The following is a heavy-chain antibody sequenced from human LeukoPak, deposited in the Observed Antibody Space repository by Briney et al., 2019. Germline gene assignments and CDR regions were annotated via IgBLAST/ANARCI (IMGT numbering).Heavy chain of an antibody. V-gene: IGHV3-74*01. D-gene: IGHD6-13*01. CDR3: ASIAAAGHNWFDP. CDR2: TNSDGSST. J-gene: IGHJ5*02. CDR1: GFTFSSYW. Sequence: GGSLRLSCAASGFTFSSYWMHWVREAPGKGLVWVSRTNSDGSSTSYADSVKGRFTISRDNAKNTLYLQMNSLRAEDTAVYYCASIAAAGHNWFDPWGQGTLVTVSS.